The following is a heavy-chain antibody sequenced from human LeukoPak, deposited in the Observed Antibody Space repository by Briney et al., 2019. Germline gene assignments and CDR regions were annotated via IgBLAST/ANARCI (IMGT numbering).Heavy chain of an antibody. CDR2: IYYSGST. D-gene: IGHD1-26*01. CDR1: GGSISSSSYY. V-gene: IGHV4-39*07. CDR3: AREGVGANFDY. Sequence: PSETLSLTCTVSGGSISSSSYYWGWIRQPPGKGLEWIGSIYYSGSTYYNPSLKSRVTISVDTSKNQFSLKLSSVTAADTAVYYCAREGVGANFDYWGQGTLVTVSS. J-gene: IGHJ4*02.